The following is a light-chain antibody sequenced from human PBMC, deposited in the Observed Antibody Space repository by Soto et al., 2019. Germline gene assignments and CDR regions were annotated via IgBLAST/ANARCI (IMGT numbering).Light chain of an antibody. CDR3: QQYDTSYT. CDR1: EAIGYNY. V-gene: IGKV3-20*01. CDR2: HAS. J-gene: IGKJ2*01. Sequence: EIVLTQFPGTLSLSPRERATLSCRSSEAIGYNYIAWYQQRPGQAPTLLIYHASTRAPGTPDRFSGSGSGTGCTLTICRLEPGDFEVYYCQQYDTSYTFRPETKLEI.